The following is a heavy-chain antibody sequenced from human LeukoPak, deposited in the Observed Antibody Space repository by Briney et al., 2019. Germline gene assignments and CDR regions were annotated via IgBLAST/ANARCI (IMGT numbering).Heavy chain of an antibody. CDR1: GYTLTELS. J-gene: IGHJ2*01. V-gene: IGHV1-24*01. D-gene: IGHD2-21*01. CDR2: FDPEDGET. Sequence: ASVKVSCKVSGYTLTELSMHWVRQAPGKGLEWMGGFDPEDGETIYAQKFQGRVTMTEDTSTDTAYMELSSLISEDRAVYYCATVRWGLIRGWYFDLWGRGTLVTLSS. CDR3: ATVRWGLIRGWYFDL.